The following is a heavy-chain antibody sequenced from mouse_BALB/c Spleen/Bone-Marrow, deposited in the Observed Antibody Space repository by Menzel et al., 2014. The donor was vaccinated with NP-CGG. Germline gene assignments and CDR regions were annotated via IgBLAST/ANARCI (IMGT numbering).Heavy chain of an antibody. V-gene: IGHV1-69*02. CDR1: GYTFTSYW. D-gene: IGHD4-1*01. CDR2: IDPSDSET. Sequence: VQLQQSGAELVKSGAPVKLSCKASGYTFTSYWMNWVKQRPGRGLEWIGRIDPSDSETHYNQKFKDKATLTVDKPSSTAYIQLSSLTSEDSAVYYCARNWVYFDYWGQGTTLTVSS. CDR3: ARNWVYFDY. J-gene: IGHJ2*01.